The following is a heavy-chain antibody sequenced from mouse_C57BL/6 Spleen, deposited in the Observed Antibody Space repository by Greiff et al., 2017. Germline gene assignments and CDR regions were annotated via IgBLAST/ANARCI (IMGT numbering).Heavy chain of an antibody. D-gene: IGHD3-3*01. J-gene: IGHJ1*03. CDR2: IDPSDSYT. CDR1: GYTFTSYW. CDR3: ARGDEDWYFDV. Sequence: QVQLQQPGAELVLPGASVKLSCKASGYTFTSYWMHWVQPRPGQGLEWIGEIDPSDSYTNYNQKFKGKSTLTVDKSSSTAYMQLSSLTSEDAAVYDCARGDEDWYFDVWGTGTTVTVSS. V-gene: IGHV1-69*01.